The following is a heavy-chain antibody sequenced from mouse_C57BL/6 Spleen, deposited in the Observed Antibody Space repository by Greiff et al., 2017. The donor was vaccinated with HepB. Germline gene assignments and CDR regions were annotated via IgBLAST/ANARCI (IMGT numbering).Heavy chain of an antibody. D-gene: IGHD3-2*02. CDR2: ISSGSSTI. V-gene: IGHV5-17*01. J-gene: IGHJ3*01. CDR1: GFTFSDYG. CDR3: ARPSSGPFAY. Sequence: EVKLMESGGGLVKPGGSLKLSCAASGFTFSDYGMHWVRQAPEKGLEWVAYISSGSSTIYYADTVKGRFTISRDNAKNTLFLQMTSLRSEDTAMYYCARPSSGPFAYWGQGTLVTVSA.